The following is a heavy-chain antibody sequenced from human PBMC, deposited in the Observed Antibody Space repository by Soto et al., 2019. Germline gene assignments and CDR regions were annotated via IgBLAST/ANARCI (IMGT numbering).Heavy chain of an antibody. CDR3: ARRGQWLVGYFDY. Sequence: ETLSLTCAVYGGSFSGYYWSWIRQPPGKGLEWIGEINHSGSTNYNPSLKSRVTISVDTSKNQFSLKLSSVTAADTAVYYCARRGQWLVGYFDYWGQGTLVTVSS. D-gene: IGHD6-19*01. V-gene: IGHV4-34*01. CDR2: INHSGST. J-gene: IGHJ4*02. CDR1: GGSFSGYY.